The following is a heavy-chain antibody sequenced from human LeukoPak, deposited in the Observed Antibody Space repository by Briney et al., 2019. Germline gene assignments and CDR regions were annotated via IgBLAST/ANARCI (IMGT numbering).Heavy chain of an antibody. V-gene: IGHV3-23*01. CDR1: GFTFSSYG. CDR2: ISGSGGST. CDR3: AKTSEGHYYYYMDV. Sequence: PGGSLRLSCAASGFTFSSYGMSWVRQAPGKGLEWVSAISGSGGSTYYADSVKGRFTISRDNSKNTLYLQMNSLRAEDTAVYYCAKTSEGHYYYYMDVWGKGTTVTVSS. J-gene: IGHJ6*03.